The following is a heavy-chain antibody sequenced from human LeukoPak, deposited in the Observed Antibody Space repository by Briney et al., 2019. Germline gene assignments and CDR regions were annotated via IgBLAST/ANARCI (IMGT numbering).Heavy chain of an antibody. CDR3: ARTHPQLHDAFDI. J-gene: IGHJ3*02. Sequence: ASVKVSCKASGYTFTSYYMHWVRQAPGQGLERMGIINPSGGSTSYAQKFQGRVTMTRDTSTSTVYMELSSLRSEDTAVYYCARTHPQLHDAFDIWGQGTMVTVSS. CDR1: GYTFTSYY. CDR2: INPSGGST. V-gene: IGHV1-46*01. D-gene: IGHD2-21*01.